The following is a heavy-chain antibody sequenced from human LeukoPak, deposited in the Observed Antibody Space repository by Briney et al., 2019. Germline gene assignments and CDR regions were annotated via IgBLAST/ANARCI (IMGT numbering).Heavy chain of an antibody. CDR2: IYTSGST. V-gene: IGHV4-61*02. D-gene: IGHD3-10*01. Sequence: SETLSLTCTVSGGSVSSGPYYWSWIRQPAGKGLEWIGRIYTSGSTNYNPSLKSRVTMSVDTSKNQFSLKLSSVTAADTAVYYCARDRESYWFDPWGQGTLVTVSS. J-gene: IGHJ5*02. CDR1: GGSVSSGPYY. CDR3: ARDRESYWFDP.